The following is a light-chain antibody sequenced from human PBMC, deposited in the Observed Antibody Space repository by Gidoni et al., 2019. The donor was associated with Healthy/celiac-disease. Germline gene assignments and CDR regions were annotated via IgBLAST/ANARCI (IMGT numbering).Light chain of an antibody. CDR3: QPGYSYPLP. J-gene: IGKJ2*01. Sequence: DIQMTQSPSSLSASVGDRVTITCRASQSISSYLNWYQQKPGKAPKLLIYAASSLQSGVPSRFRCKGSWKNFHLTNRKLETEGFGNLQRQPGYSYPLPFXQXTKLEIK. CDR1: QSISSY. CDR2: AAS. V-gene: IGKV1-39*01.